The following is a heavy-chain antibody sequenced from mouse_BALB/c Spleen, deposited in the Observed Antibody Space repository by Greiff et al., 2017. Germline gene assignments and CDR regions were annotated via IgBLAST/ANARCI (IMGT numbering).Heavy chain of an antibody. CDR3: ARGGYDGFAY. J-gene: IGHJ3*01. Sequence: VQLQQSGPELVKPGASVKISCKASGYSFTGYYMHWVKQSHVKSLEWIGRINPYNGATSYNQNFKDKASLTVDKSSSTAYMELHSLTSEDSAVYYCARGGYDGFAYWGQGTLVTVSA. V-gene: IGHV1-31*01. CDR2: INPYNGAT. D-gene: IGHD2-14*01. CDR1: GYSFTGYY.